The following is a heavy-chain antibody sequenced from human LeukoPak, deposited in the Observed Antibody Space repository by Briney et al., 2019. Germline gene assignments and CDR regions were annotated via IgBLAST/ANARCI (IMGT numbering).Heavy chain of an antibody. Sequence: GASVKVSCKASGYTFTSYGISWVRQAPGQGLEWMGWISAYNGNTNYAQKLQGRVTMTRDTSISTAYMELSRLRSDDTAVYYCAREEAGATTNWFDPWGQGTLVTVSS. CDR1: GYTFTSYG. V-gene: IGHV1-18*01. CDR2: ISAYNGNT. CDR3: AREEAGATTNWFDP. J-gene: IGHJ5*02. D-gene: IGHD1-26*01.